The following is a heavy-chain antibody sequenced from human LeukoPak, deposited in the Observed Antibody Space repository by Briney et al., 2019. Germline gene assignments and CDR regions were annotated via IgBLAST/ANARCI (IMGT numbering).Heavy chain of an antibody. CDR3: AKFDYGDCSSTSCYGSAFDI. CDR1: GFTFSSYW. CDR2: IKQDGSEK. J-gene: IGHJ3*02. V-gene: IGHV3-7*01. Sequence: QPGGSLRLSCAASGFTFSSYWMSWVRQAPGKGLEWVANIKQDGSEKYYVDSVKGRFTISRDNAKNTLYLQMNSLRAEDTAVYYCAKFDYGDCSSTSCYGSAFDIWGQGTMVTVSS. D-gene: IGHD2-2*01.